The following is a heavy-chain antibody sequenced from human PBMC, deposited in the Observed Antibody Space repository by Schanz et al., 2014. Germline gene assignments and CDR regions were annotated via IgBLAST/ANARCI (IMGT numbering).Heavy chain of an antibody. V-gene: IGHV3-74*02. CDR3: AKSDAFDI. CDR1: GFTFSSHW. J-gene: IGHJ3*02. Sequence: EVQLVESGGGLVQPGGSLRLSCAASGFTFSSHWMHWVRQDPGKGLVWVARINSVGSNTDYADSVTGRFTISRDNAKNTLYLQMNSLRAEDTAVYDCAKSDAFDIWGQGTLVTVSS. CDR2: INSVGSNT.